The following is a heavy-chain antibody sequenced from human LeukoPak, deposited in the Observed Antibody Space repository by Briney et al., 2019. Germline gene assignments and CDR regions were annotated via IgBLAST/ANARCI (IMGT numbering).Heavy chain of an antibody. CDR2: INTDKVNT. Sequence: ASVKVSCKASGYTFSNYGINWVRQAPGQGLEWMEWINTDKVNTKTAQKFQGRVTMTTDTSTSTAYMELRSLRSDDTAVYYCAREYGDLYYYMDVWGKGTTVTISS. CDR1: GYTFSNYG. CDR3: AREYGDLYYYMDV. V-gene: IGHV1-18*01. D-gene: IGHD4-17*01. J-gene: IGHJ6*03.